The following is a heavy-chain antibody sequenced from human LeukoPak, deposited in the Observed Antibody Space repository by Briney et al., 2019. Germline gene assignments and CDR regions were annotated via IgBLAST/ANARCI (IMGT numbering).Heavy chain of an antibody. J-gene: IGHJ5*02. V-gene: IGHV1-58*02. Sequence: ASVKVSCKASGFTFTSSAMQWVRQARRQRLGWIGWIVVGSGNTNYAQKFQERVTITRDMSTSTAYMELSSLRSEDTAVYYCAADWHFWIGYSFWFDPWGQGTLVTVSS. D-gene: IGHD3-3*02. CDR1: GFTFTSSA. CDR3: AADWHFWIGYSFWFDP. CDR2: IVVGSGNT.